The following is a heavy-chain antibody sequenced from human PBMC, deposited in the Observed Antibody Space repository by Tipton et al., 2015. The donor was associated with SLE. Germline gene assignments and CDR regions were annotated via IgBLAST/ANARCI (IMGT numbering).Heavy chain of an antibody. J-gene: IGHJ4*02. CDR3: ARSAIFGVIMGGYFDY. CDR1: GGSISSSSYY. V-gene: IGHV4-61*02. D-gene: IGHD3-3*01. CDR2: IYTSGST. Sequence: TLSLTCTVSGGSISSSSYYWSWIRQSAGKGLEWIGRIYTSGSTNYNPSLKSRVTMSVDTSKNRFSLKLSSVTAADTAVYYCARSAIFGVIMGGYFDYWGQGTLVTVSS.